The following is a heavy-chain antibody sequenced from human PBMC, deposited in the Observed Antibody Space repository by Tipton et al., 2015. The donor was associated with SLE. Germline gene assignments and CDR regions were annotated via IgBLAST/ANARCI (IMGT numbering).Heavy chain of an antibody. Sequence: TLSLTCTVSGGSVSSSSKYWAWIRQPPGKGRGWIGSIYYTGTTTYYNSFLKSRVTMSVDTSKNQFSLKLRSVTAADTAVYYCARDKGGGWYYYYMDVWGKGTTVTVSS. J-gene: IGHJ6*03. CDR1: GGSVSSSSKY. CDR2: IYYTGTTT. D-gene: IGHD1-26*01. V-gene: IGHV4-39*07. CDR3: ARDKGGGWYYYYMDV.